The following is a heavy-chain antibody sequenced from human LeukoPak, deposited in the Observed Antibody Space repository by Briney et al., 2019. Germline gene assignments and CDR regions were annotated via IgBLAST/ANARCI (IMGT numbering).Heavy chain of an antibody. D-gene: IGHD2-2*01. CDR3: AREPRVVVPAADQNYGMDV. Sequence: GGSLRLSCAASGLTFSSYWMHWVRQAPGKGLVWVSRINSDGSSTSYADSVKGRFTISRDNAKNTLYLQMNSLRAEDTAVYYCAREPRVVVPAADQNYGMDVWGQGTTVTVSS. J-gene: IGHJ6*02. V-gene: IGHV3-74*01. CDR1: GLTFSSYW. CDR2: INSDGSST.